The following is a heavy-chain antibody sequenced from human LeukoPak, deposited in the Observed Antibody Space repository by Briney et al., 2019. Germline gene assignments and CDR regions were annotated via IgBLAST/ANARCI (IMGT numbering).Heavy chain of an antibody. CDR3: AKTWSRMTTDPRDWFDP. D-gene: IGHD4-17*01. V-gene: IGHV3-43*02. CDR2: ISGDGGGT. Sequence: PGGSLRLCCAASGFTFDDYAMHWVRQAPGKGLEWVSLISGDGGGTYYADSVKGRFTISRDNSKNSLFLQMNSLRTEDTAFYYCAKTWSRMTTDPRDWFDPWGQGTLVTVSS. CDR1: GFTFDDYA. J-gene: IGHJ5*02.